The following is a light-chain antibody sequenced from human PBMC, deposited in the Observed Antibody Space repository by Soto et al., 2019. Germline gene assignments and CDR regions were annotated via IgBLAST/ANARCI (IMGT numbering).Light chain of an antibody. CDR1: STDVGGHYY. J-gene: IGLJ2*01. CDR2: DVT. CDR3: TSPTSTRSYVA. V-gene: IGLV2-14*01. Sequence: QSVLTQPASGSGSPGQSVTISGTGTSTDVGGHYYVSWYQHHPGKAPKLIIYDVTDRPSGVSHRFSASNSGNTASLTISRLQAEDEADYYCTSPTSTRSYVAFGGGTK.